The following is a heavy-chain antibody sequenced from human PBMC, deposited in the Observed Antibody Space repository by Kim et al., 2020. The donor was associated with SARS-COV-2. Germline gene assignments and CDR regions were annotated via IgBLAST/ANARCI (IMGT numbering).Heavy chain of an antibody. D-gene: IGHD6-19*01. Sequence: SVKVSCKASGGTFSSYAISWVRQAPGQGLEWMGRIIPILGIANYAQKFQGRVTITADKSTSTAYMELSSLRSEDTAVYYCATRKVDSSGWPFDYWGQGTLVTVSS. CDR1: GGTFSSYA. CDR3: ATRKVDSSGWPFDY. V-gene: IGHV1-69*04. J-gene: IGHJ4*02. CDR2: IIPILGIA.